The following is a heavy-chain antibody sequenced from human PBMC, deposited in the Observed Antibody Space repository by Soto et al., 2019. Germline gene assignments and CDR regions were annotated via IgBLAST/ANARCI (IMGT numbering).Heavy chain of an antibody. J-gene: IGHJ4*02. CDR2: IYYSGST. Sequence: QVRLQESGPGLVKPSETLSLTCTVSGGSISGYYWSWVRQPPGKGLEWIGYIYYSGSTNYNPSLKSRVTMSVDSSKKQFSLKLSSVTAADTAVYYCARGSYGYNYWGQGTLVTVSS. V-gene: IGHV4-59*01. CDR1: GGSISGYY. D-gene: IGHD5-18*01. CDR3: ARGSYGYNY.